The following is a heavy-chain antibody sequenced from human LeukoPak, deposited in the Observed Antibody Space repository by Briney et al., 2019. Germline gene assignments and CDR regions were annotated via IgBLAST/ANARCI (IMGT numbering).Heavy chain of an antibody. J-gene: IGHJ6*03. CDR1: GYTFTGYY. CDR3: ARGFPGGGSGSTERSYYYMDV. CDR2: INPNSGGT. V-gene: IGHV1-2*02. Sequence: GASVKVSCKASGYTFTGYYMHWVRQAPGQGLEWMGWINPNSGGTNYAQKFQGRVTMTRDTSISTAYMELSSLRSEDTAVYYCARGFPGGGSGSTERSYYYMDVWGKGTTVTISS. D-gene: IGHD3-10*01.